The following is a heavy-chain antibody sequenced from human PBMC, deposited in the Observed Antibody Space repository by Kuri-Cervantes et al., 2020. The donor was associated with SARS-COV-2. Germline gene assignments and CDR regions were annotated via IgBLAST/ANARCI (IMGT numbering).Heavy chain of an antibody. CDR2: VSSSSSYI. CDR1: GFTFSSYS. CDR3: ARAGFLDHPDHYYGMDV. J-gene: IGHJ6*02. Sequence: GESLKISCAASGFTFSSYSMNWVRQAPGKGLEWVSSVSSSSSYIYYADSVKGRLTISRDNAKNSLYLQMNSLRAEDTAVYYCARAGFLDHPDHYYGMDVWGQGTTVTVSS. D-gene: IGHD3-3*01. V-gene: IGHV3-21*04.